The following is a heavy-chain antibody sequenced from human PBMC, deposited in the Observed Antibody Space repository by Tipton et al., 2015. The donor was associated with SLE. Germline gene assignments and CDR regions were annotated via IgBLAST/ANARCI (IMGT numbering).Heavy chain of an antibody. D-gene: IGHD2-2*02. CDR3: ARDHDCSSSSCFTNYYGMDV. J-gene: IGHJ6*02. CDR1: GFSFSSYG. Sequence: SLRLSCEASGFSFSSYGMHWVRQAPGKGLEWVSSISSSSTYHYYADSLKGRFTISRDNTKNSLYLQVNSLRAEDTAVYYCARDHDCSSSSCFTNYYGMDVWGQGTTVTVSS. CDR2: ISSSSTYH. V-gene: IGHV3-21*01.